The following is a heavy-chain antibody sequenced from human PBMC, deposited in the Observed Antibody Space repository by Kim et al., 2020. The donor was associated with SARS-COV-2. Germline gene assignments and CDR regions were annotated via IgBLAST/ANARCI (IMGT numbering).Heavy chain of an antibody. Sequence: SETLSLTFTVSGGSISSSGYYWGWIRQPPGKGLEWIGSIFYSGSTYYNPSLRSRVTISTDTSKNQLSLTLSSVTAADTALYYCARSGGAQQPKYYFDYWGQGTLVTVSS. J-gene: IGHJ4*02. D-gene: IGHD6-13*01. CDR2: IFYSGST. CDR1: GGSISSSGYY. CDR3: ARSGGAQQPKYYFDY. V-gene: IGHV4-39*01.